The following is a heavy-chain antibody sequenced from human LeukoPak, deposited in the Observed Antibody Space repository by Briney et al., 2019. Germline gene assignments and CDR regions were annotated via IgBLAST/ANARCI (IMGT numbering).Heavy chain of an antibody. J-gene: IGHJ4*02. Sequence: GGSLRLSCAASGFTFDDYAMHWVRQAPGKGLEWVSGISWNSGTIRYADSVKGRFAISRDNAKDSLYLQMNSLRAEDTALYYCAKDKVFGGELDYWGQGTLVTVSS. CDR3: AKDKVFGGELDY. CDR2: ISWNSGTI. D-gene: IGHD3-10*01. V-gene: IGHV3-9*01. CDR1: GFTFDDYA.